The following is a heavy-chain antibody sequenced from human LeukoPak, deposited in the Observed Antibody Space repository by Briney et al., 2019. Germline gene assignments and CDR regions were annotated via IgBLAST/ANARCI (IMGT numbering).Heavy chain of an antibody. V-gene: IGHV4-30-4*01. Sequence: SETLSLTCTVSGGSISSGDYYWSWIRQPPGKDLEWIGYIYYSGSTYYNPSLKSRVTISVDTSKNQFSLKLSSVTAADTAVYYCARLYCSGGSCYSALDYWGQGTLVTVSS. D-gene: IGHD2-15*01. CDR1: GGSISSGDYY. CDR3: ARLYCSGGSCYSALDY. CDR2: IYYSGST. J-gene: IGHJ4*02.